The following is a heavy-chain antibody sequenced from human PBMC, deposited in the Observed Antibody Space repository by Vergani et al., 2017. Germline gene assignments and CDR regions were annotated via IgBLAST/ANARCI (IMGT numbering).Heavy chain of an antibody. J-gene: IGHJ4*02. CDR1: GFTFSSYW. D-gene: IGHD6-19*01. CDR3: AREASSGFYDYFDY. V-gene: IGHV3-7*03. CDR2: IKQDGSEK. Sequence: EVQLVESGGGLVQPGGSLRLSCAASGFTFSSYWMSWVRQAPGKGLEWVANIKQDGSEKYYVDSVKGRFTISRDNAKNSLYLQMNSLRAEDAALYYCAREASSGFYDYFDYWGQGTLVTVSS.